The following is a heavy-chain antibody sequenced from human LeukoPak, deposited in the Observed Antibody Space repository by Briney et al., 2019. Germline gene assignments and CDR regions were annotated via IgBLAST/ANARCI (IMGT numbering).Heavy chain of an antibody. V-gene: IGHV3-66*01. J-gene: IGHJ4*02. CDR1: GFTVSSNY. D-gene: IGHD6-13*01. Sequence: PGGSLRPSCAASGFTVSSNYMSWVRQAPGKGLEWVSAIYSGGSTYYADSVKGRFTISRDNSKNTLYLQMNSLRAEDTAVYYCARVVLTAAADYFDYWGQGTLVTVSS. CDR2: IYSGGST. CDR3: ARVVLTAAADYFDY.